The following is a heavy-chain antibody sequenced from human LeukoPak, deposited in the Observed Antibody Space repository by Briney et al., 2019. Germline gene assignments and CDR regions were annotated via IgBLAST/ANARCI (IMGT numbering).Heavy chain of an antibody. CDR3: AREYSSSWYWGNYFDY. J-gene: IGHJ4*02. Sequence: SQTLSLTCAISGDSVSSNSAAWNWIRQSPSRGLEWLGRTYYRSKWYNDYAVSVKSRITINPDTSKNQFSLQLNSVTPEDTAVYYCAREYSSSWYWGNYFDYWGQGTLVTVSS. CDR1: GDSVSSNSAA. D-gene: IGHD6-13*01. CDR2: TYYRSKWYN. V-gene: IGHV6-1*01.